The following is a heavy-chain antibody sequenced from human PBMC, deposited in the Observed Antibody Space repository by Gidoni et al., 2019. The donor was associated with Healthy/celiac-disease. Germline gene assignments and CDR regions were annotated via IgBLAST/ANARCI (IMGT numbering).Heavy chain of an antibody. J-gene: IGHJ6*02. Sequence: QVQLQQWGAGLLKPSETLSLTCAVYGGSFSGYYWSWIRQPPGKGLEWIGEINHSGSTNYNPSLKSRVTISVDTSKNQFSLKLSSVTAADTAVYYCAICTSCYTAETYGMDVWGQGTTVTVSS. CDR2: INHSGST. CDR1: GGSFSGYY. CDR3: AICTSCYTAETYGMDV. D-gene: IGHD2-2*02. V-gene: IGHV4-34*01.